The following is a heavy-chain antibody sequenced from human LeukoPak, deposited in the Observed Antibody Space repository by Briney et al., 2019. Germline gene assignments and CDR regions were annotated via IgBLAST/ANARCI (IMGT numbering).Heavy chain of an antibody. V-gene: IGHV4-59*01. D-gene: IGHD6-13*01. Sequence: PSETLSLTRTVSGGSISSYYWSWIRQPPGKGLEWIGYIYYSGSTNYNPSLKSRVTISVDTSKNQFSLKLSSVTAADTAVYYCARVGQQLVHWFDPWGQGTLVTVSS. CDR2: IYYSGST. J-gene: IGHJ5*02. CDR1: GGSISSYY. CDR3: ARVGQQLVHWFDP.